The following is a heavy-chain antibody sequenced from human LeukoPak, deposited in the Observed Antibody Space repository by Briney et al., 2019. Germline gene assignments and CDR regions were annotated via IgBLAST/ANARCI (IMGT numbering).Heavy chain of an antibody. J-gene: IGHJ4*02. CDR1: GCTFSSYS. D-gene: IGHD6-19*01. CDR2: ISSSSYI. Sequence: GGSLRLSCAASGCTFSSYSMNWVRQAPGKGLEWVSSISSSSYIYYPASVKGRFPISRDNAKNSLYLQMNSLRAEDTAVYYCARGAVACFDYWGQGTLVTVSS. V-gene: IGHV3-21*01. CDR3: ARGAVACFDY.